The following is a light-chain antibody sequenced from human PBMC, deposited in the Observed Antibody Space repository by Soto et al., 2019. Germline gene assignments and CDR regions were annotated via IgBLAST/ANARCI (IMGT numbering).Light chain of an antibody. CDR2: AAS. CDR1: HGVSSW. CDR3: QQANGFPFT. Sequence: DIQMTQSPSSVSASVGDRVTITCRASHGVSSWLAWYQQKTGKAPKLLIYAASSLQSGVPSRFSGSGSGADFTLTISSLQPEDFATYYCQQANGFPFTFGPGTKVDIK. J-gene: IGKJ3*01. V-gene: IGKV1-12*01.